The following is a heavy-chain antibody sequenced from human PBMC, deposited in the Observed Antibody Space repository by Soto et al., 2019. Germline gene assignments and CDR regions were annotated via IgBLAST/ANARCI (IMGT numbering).Heavy chain of an antibody. CDR2: MNPNSGNT. CDR3: AQSPQWLGPYNWFDP. J-gene: IGHJ5*02. V-gene: IGHV1-8*01. CDR1: GYTFTSYD. Sequence: QVQLVQSGAEVKKPGASVKVSCKASGYTFTSYDINWVRQATGQGLEWMGWMNPNSGNTGYAQKFQGRDTMTRNTSISTAYMELSSLRSEDTAVYYCAQSPQWLGPYNWFDPWGQGTLVTVSS. D-gene: IGHD6-19*01.